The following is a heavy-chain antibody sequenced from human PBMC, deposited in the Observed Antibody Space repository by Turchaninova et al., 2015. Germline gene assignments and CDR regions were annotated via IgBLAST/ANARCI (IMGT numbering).Heavy chain of an antibody. CDR3: AAFWSGYSY. J-gene: IGHJ4*02. V-gene: IGHV4-59*01. D-gene: IGHD3-3*01. CDR1: GGSNSSYY. Sequence: QVQLQESGPGLVKPSETLSLTCTAPGGSNSSYYWSWTRQPPGKGLWWIGYIYDSGSTNYNPSLKSRVTISVDTSKNQFSLKLSSVTAADTAVYYCAAFWSGYSYWGQGTLVTVSS. CDR2: IYDSGST.